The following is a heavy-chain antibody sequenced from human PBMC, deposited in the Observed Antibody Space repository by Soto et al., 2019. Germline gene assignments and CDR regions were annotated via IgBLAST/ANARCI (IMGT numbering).Heavy chain of an antibody. CDR3: ARYDGDSWFDA. V-gene: IGHV4-31*03. J-gene: IGHJ5*02. CDR2: IYYSGST. Sequence: PSETLSLTCTVSGGSISSGGYYWSWIRHHPGKGLEWIGYIYYSGSTYYNPSLKSRVTISVDTSKNQFSLKLSSVTAADTAVYYCARYDGDSWFDAWGQGTLVTVSS. CDR1: GGSISSGGYY. D-gene: IGHD1-1*01.